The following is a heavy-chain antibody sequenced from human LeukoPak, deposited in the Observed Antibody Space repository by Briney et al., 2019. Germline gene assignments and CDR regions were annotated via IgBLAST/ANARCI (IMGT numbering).Heavy chain of an antibody. Sequence: PSETLSLTCSVSGGSISRYYWSWIRQPPGKGLEYIGYINYSGNTNYNPSLKSRVTISVDTSKNKFSLKLNSVTAADTAVYYCARGGWNKFDYWGQGTLVTVSS. J-gene: IGHJ4*02. CDR1: GGSISRYY. D-gene: IGHD3-22*01. CDR3: ARGGWNKFDY. V-gene: IGHV4-59*01. CDR2: INYSGNT.